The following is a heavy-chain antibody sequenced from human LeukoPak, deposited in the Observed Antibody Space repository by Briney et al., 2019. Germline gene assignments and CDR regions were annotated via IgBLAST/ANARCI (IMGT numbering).Heavy chain of an antibody. Sequence: PGGSLRLSCAASGFTFSRYWMHWLRQAPGKGLEWVSAIYSGGSTYCADSVKGRFTISRDDSKNTLYLQMNSLRAEDTAVYYCARSNSGYDYEYYYWGQGTLVTVSS. CDR2: IYSGGST. CDR3: ARSNSGYDYEYYY. D-gene: IGHD5-12*01. V-gene: IGHV3-66*01. CDR1: GFTFSRYW. J-gene: IGHJ4*02.